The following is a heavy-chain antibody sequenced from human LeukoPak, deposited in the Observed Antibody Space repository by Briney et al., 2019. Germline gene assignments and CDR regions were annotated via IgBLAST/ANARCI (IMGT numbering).Heavy chain of an antibody. CDR2: ISAYNGNT. V-gene: IGHV1-18*01. CDR3: AREVRGDYYYYYYMDV. J-gene: IGHJ6*03. CDR1: GYTFTSYG. Sequence: ASVKVSCKASGYTFTSYGISWVRQAPGQGLEWMGWISAYNGNTNYAQKLQGRVTMTTDTSTSTAYMGLSSLRSDDTAVYYCAREVRGDYYYYYYMDVWGKGTTVTVSS. D-gene: IGHD3-10*01.